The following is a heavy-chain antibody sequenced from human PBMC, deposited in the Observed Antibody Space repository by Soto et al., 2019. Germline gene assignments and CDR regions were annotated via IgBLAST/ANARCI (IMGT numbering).Heavy chain of an antibody. D-gene: IGHD1-20*01. CDR3: ATDTRYNWTHFEY. Sequence: EVQLVESGGGLIKPGGSLRLSCAASGLTFSNACMNWLRQAPGEGLEWLGRIRSNSAGGTTDYAAPVTGRFTISRDDTKNMIDLQMDSLKTEDTAVYYCATDTRYNWTHFEYWGPGTRVIVSS. V-gene: IGHV3-15*01. J-gene: IGHJ4*02. CDR2: IRSNSAGGTT. CDR1: GLTFSNAC.